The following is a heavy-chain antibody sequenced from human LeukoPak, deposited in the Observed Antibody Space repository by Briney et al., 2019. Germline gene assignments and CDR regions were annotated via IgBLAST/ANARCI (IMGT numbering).Heavy chain of an antibody. CDR1: GFTVSINY. Sequence: GGSLRLSCAASGFTVSINYITWVRQAPGKGLEWVSVIYGGGTTYYADSVKGRFTISKDNSKNTLYLQMNSLRAEDTAVYYCARGLGYSSGWPYYFDYWGQGVLVTVSS. CDR2: IYGGGTT. V-gene: IGHV3-53*01. D-gene: IGHD6-19*01. J-gene: IGHJ4*02. CDR3: ARGLGYSSGWPYYFDY.